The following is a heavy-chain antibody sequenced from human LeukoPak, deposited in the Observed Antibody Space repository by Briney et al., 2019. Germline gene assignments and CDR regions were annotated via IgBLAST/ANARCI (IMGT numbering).Heavy chain of an antibody. D-gene: IGHD3-22*01. Sequence: GASVTVSCKASGYTFTNYHMHWVRQAPGQGLEWMGIINPSGGSTTYAQKFQGRVTMTRDMSTNTVYMELSSLRSDDTAVYYCARDWVSYDSSGFYVNFAYWGQGTLVTVSS. CDR3: ARDWVSYDSSGFYVNFAY. CDR2: INPSGGST. CDR1: GYTFTNYH. V-gene: IGHV1-46*01. J-gene: IGHJ4*02.